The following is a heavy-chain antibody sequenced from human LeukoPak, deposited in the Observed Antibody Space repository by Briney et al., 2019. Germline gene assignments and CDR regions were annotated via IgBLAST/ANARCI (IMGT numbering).Heavy chain of an antibody. D-gene: IGHD3-22*01. Sequence: SETLSLTCTVSGGSISSYYWSWIRQPPGKGLEWIGYISNSGSTNNNPPLKSRLTMSIDTSKNQFSLRLNSVTAADAAVYYCARAGSGYSLDNWGQGKLVTVSS. CDR3: ARAGSGYSLDN. J-gene: IGHJ4*02. CDR1: GGSISSYY. CDR2: ISNSGST. V-gene: IGHV4-59*01.